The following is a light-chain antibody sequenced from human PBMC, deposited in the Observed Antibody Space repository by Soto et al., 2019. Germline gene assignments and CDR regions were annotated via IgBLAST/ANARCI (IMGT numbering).Light chain of an antibody. Sequence: EIVMTQSPGTLSVSPGERVTLSCRASQSVTTNLAWYQQKPGQTPRLLIYDISARASGIAGRFSGSGSGTDFTVNISSLQSEDSAVYYCQQYLDWPLTCGGGTKVEI. CDR1: QSVTTN. J-gene: IGKJ4*02. CDR2: DIS. V-gene: IGKV3-15*01. CDR3: QQYLDWPLT.